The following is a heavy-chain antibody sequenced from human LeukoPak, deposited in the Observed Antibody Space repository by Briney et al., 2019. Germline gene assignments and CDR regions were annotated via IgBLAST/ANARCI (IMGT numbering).Heavy chain of an antibody. Sequence: SETLSLTCAVYGGSFSGYYWSWIRQPPGKGLEWIGEINHSGSTNYNPSLKSRVTISVDTSKNQFSLKLSSVTAADTAVYYCAREVNGATVYWGQGTLATVSS. J-gene: IGHJ4*02. CDR2: INHSGST. CDR1: GGSFSGYY. CDR3: AREVNGATVY. V-gene: IGHV4-34*01. D-gene: IGHD1-26*01.